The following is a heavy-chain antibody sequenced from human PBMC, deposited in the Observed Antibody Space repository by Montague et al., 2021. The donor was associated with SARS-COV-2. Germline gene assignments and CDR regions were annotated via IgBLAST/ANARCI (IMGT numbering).Heavy chain of an antibody. Sequence: SLRLSCAASGFTFPDYAMHWVRQAPGKGLEWVSGINWNGNSRCYADSVKGRFTTSRDNAANPLFLQMSSLRPEDTALYYCAAATYGSIAYWGQGNLVTVSS. CDR1: GFTFPDYA. J-gene: IGHJ4*02. D-gene: IGHD3-10*01. CDR3: AAATYGSIAY. V-gene: IGHV3-9*01. CDR2: INWNGNSR.